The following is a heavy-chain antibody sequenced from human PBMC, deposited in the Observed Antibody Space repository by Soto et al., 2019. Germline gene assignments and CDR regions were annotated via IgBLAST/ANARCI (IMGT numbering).Heavy chain of an antibody. V-gene: IGHV2-5*02. Sequence: QITLKESGPPLLKPTQTLTLTCTFSGFSLSTNGVGVGWIRQSPGKAPEWLTLIYWDDDKRYSPSLKSRLTTTKDTSKNQVVLTMTHMGLVDTATYYCTHGRVDTVLATEYWGQGILVTVSS. J-gene: IGHJ4*02. CDR2: IYWDDDK. CDR1: GFSLSTNGVG. D-gene: IGHD5-18*01. CDR3: THGRVDTVLATEY.